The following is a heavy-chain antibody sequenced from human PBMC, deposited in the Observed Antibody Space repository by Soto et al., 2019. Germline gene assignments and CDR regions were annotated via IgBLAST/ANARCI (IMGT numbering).Heavy chain of an antibody. CDR1: GGTFSSYA. D-gene: IGHD3-16*02. CDR3: ARGLGELSLFAYYYYYGMDV. J-gene: IGHJ6*02. CDR2: IIPIFGTA. V-gene: IGHV1-69*05. Sequence: SVKVSCKASGGTFSSYAISWVRQAPGQGLEWMGGIIPIFGTANYAQKFQGRVTMTRDTSTSTVYMELSSLRSEDTAVYYCARGLGELSLFAYYYYYGMDVWGQGTTVTVSS.